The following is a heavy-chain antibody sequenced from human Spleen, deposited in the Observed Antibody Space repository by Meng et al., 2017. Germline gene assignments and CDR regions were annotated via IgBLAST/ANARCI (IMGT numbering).Heavy chain of an antibody. D-gene: IGHD3-10*01. CDR3: AKDWVVDYYASGNYEAALDY. CDR2: INSNGAST. Sequence: GESLKISCAASGFTFDDYGMTWVRQAAGKGLEWVSSINSNGASTRHADSVKGRFTISRDNAKNSLYLQVNSLRAEDTAVYYCAKDWVVDYYASGNYEAALDYWGQGTLVTVSS. V-gene: IGHV3-20*04. CDR1: GFTFDDYG. J-gene: IGHJ4*02.